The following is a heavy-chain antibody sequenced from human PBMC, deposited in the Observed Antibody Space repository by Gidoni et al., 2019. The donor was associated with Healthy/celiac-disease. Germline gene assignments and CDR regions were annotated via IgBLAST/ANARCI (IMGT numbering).Heavy chain of an antibody. J-gene: IGHJ3*02. V-gene: IGHV3-7*03. CDR1: GFTFSSYW. Sequence: AASGFTFSSYWMSWVSQAPGKGLEWVANIKQVGSEKYYVDSVKGRFTISRDNDKNSLYLQMNSLRAEYTAVYYCARDSQVVVVVADPVRFAFDIWGQGKMVTGSS. CDR3: ARDSQVVVVVADPVRFAFDI. CDR2: IKQVGSEK. D-gene: IGHD2-15*01.